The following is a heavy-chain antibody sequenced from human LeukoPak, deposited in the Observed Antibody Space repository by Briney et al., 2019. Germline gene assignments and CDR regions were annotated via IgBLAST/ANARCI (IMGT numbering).Heavy chain of an antibody. V-gene: IGHV1-58*02. CDR3: AANYPLKPDSGEIDP. Sequence: GTSVKVSCKASGFTFTSSAMQWVRQARGQRLEWIGWIVVGSGNTNYAQKFQERVTITRDMSTSTAYMELSSLRSEDTAVYYCAANYPLKPDSGEIDPWGQGTLVTVSS. CDR2: IVVGSGNT. D-gene: IGHD4-17*01. CDR1: GFTFTSSA. J-gene: IGHJ5*02.